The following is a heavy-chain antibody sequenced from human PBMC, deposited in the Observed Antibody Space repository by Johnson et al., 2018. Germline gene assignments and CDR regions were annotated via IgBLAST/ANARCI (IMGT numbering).Heavy chain of an antibody. CDR2: INSDGSST. Sequence: VQLQESGGGLVQPGGSLRLSCAASGFTFSSYWMHWVRQAPGKGLVWVSRINSDGSSTSYADSVKGRFTISRDNAKNTLYLQMNSLRAEDTAVYYCARHGGDGYNYYYYYYMDVWGKGTTVTVSS. J-gene: IGHJ6*03. D-gene: IGHD5-24*01. CDR3: ARHGGDGYNYYYYYYMDV. V-gene: IGHV3-74*01. CDR1: GFTFSSYW.